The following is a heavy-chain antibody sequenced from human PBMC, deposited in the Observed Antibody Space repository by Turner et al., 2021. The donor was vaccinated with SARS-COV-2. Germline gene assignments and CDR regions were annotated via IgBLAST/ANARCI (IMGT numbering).Heavy chain of an antibody. Sequence: QLQRLESGGGVVQPGRSLRLSCAASGFTFSSYGMHWVRQAPGKGLEWVAVISYDESNKYYTDSVKGRFTISRDNSKNTLYLQMNSLRAEDTAVYYCAKEGTFGEVTGFDYWGQGTLVTVSS. CDR2: ISYDESNK. CDR3: AKEGTFGEVTGFDY. J-gene: IGHJ4*02. V-gene: IGHV3-30*18. D-gene: IGHD2-21*02. CDR1: GFTFSSYG.